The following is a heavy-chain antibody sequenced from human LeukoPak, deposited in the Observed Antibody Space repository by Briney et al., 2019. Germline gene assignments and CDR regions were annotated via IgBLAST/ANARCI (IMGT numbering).Heavy chain of an antibody. Sequence: LETLSLTCAVYGGSFSGYYWSWIRQPPGKGLEWIGEINHSGSTNYNPSLKSRVTISVDTSKNQFSLKLSSVTAADTAVYYCASIAIVGASVDYWGQGTLVTVSS. V-gene: IGHV4-34*01. CDR2: INHSGST. CDR1: GGSFSGYY. J-gene: IGHJ4*02. D-gene: IGHD1-26*01. CDR3: ASIAIVGASVDY.